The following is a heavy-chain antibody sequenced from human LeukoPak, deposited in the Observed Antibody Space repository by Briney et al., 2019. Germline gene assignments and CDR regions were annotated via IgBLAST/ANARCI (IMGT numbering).Heavy chain of an antibody. Sequence: PGGSLRLSCEASGFTFTSYWMSWVRQAPGKGLEWVAVISYDGSNKYYADSVKGRFTISRDNSKNTLYLQMNSLRAEDTAVYYCARDPLGTRPGFDYWGQGTLVTVSS. CDR3: ARDPLGTRPGFDY. D-gene: IGHD1-1*01. J-gene: IGHJ4*02. CDR1: GFTFTSYW. V-gene: IGHV3-30*03. CDR2: ISYDGSNK.